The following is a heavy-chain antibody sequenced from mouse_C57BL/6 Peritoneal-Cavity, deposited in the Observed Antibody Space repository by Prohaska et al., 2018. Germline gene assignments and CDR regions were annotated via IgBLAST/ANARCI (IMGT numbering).Heavy chain of an antibody. Sequence: EVQLLETGGGLVQPGGSRRLSCEGSGFTFSGFWMSWVRQTPGKTLEWIGDINSDGSVINYAPSIKDRFTISRDNDKSTLYLQMSNVRSEDTATYFCMRYGNYWYFDVWGTGTTVTVSS. CDR2: INSDGSVI. J-gene: IGHJ1*03. D-gene: IGHD2-1*01. CDR1: GFTFSGFW. V-gene: IGHV11-2*01. CDR3: MRYGNYWYFDV.